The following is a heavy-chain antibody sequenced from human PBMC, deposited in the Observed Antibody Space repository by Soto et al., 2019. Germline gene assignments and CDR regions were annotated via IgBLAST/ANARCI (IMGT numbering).Heavy chain of an antibody. V-gene: IGHV1-18*01. CDR3: AREGVAPYYYYGMGV. J-gene: IGHJ6*02. Sequence: ASVKVSCKASGYTFTNYAISWVRQAPGQGLEWMGWISAYNGDTNYAQTFQGRVTMTTDTSTSTVHMEVRSLRSDDTAVYYCAREGVAPYYYYGMGVWGQGTPVTVSS. CDR2: ISAYNGDT. CDR1: GYTFTNYA. D-gene: IGHD5-12*01.